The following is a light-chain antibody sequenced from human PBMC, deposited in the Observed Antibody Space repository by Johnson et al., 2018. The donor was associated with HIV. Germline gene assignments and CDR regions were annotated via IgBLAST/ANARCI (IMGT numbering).Light chain of an antibody. CDR1: SSNIGNNY. CDR3: GTWDSSLSAGGFV. Sequence: QSVLKQPPSVSAAPGQKVTISCSGSSSNIGNNYVSWYQQLPGTAPKLLIYDNNKRPSGIPDRFSGSKSGTSATLGITGLQTGDEADYYCGTWDSSLSAGGFVFGTGTKVTVL. V-gene: IGLV1-51*01. CDR2: DNN. J-gene: IGLJ1*01.